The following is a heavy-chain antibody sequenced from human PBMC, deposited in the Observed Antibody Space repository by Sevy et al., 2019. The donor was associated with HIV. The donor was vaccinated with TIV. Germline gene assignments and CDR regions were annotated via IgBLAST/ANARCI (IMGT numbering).Heavy chain of an antibody. CDR1: GFTFSSYA. CDR2: ISGSGGST. CDR3: AKDCLELSSGGSCYSGGPFDY. Sequence: GGSLRLSCAASGFTFSSYAMSWVRQAPGKGLEWVSAISGSGGSTYYADSAQGRFTISRDNSKNTLYLQMNSLRAEDTAVYYCAKDCLELSSGGSCYSGGPFDYWGQGTLVTVSS. D-gene: IGHD2-15*01. V-gene: IGHV3-23*01. J-gene: IGHJ4*02.